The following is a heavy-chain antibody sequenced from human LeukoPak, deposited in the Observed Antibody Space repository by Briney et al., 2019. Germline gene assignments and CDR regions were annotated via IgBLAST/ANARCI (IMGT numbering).Heavy chain of an antibody. V-gene: IGHV4-61*08. J-gene: IGHJ3*02. CDR1: GGSISSGGYY. D-gene: IGHD1-26*01. CDR2: IYYSGST. Sequence: SETLSLTCTVSGGSISSGGYYWSWIRQHPGKGLEWIGYIYYSGSTNYNPSLKSRVTISVDTSKNQFSLKLSSVTAADTAVYYCARDKMGAIDAFDIWGQGTMVTVSS. CDR3: ARDKMGAIDAFDI.